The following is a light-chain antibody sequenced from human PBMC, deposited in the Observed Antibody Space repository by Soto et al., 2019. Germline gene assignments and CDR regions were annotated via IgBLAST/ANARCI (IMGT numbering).Light chain of an antibody. Sequence: QSVLTQPPSVSAAPGQKVTISCSGSRSNIGDNYVSWYQQLPGTAPKLLISDNERRPSGIPDRFSGSKSGTTATLAITGLQTGDEADFSCSSYTRSSPPYVFEPGNKVTVL. CDR2: DNE. CDR3: SSYTRSSPPYV. J-gene: IGLJ1*01. V-gene: IGLV1-51*01. CDR1: RSNIGDNY.